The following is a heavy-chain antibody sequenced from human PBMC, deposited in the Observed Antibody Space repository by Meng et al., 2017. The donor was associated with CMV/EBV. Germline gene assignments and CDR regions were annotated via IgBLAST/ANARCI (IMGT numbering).Heavy chain of an antibody. D-gene: IGHD4-11*01. V-gene: IGHV3-20*04. Sequence: GESLKISCAASGFTFDDYGMSWVRQAPRKGLEWVPGINWNGGSTGYADSVKGRFTISRDNAKNSLYLQMNSLRAEDTAVYYCAKDNYGIFSSSWGQGTLVTVSS. CDR2: INWNGGST. CDR1: GFTFDDYG. J-gene: IGHJ4*02. CDR3: AKDNYGIFSSS.